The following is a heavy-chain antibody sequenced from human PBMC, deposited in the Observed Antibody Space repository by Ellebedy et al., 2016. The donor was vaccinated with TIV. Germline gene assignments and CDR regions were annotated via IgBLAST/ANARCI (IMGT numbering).Heavy chain of an antibody. V-gene: IGHV3-7*01. J-gene: IGHJ5*02. CDR1: GFTFGSYW. CDR3: ARDPGNLWFGELLRSGWFDP. Sequence: GESLKISXAASGFTFGSYWMSWVRQAPGKGLEWVANIKQAGSEKYYVDSVKGRFTISRDNAKNSLFLQMNSLRAEDTAVYYCARDPGNLWFGELLRSGWFDPWGQGTLVTVSS. D-gene: IGHD3-10*01. CDR2: IKQAGSEK.